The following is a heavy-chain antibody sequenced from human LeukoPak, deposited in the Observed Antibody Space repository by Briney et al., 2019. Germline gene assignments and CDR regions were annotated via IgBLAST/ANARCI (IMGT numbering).Heavy chain of an antibody. V-gene: IGHV3-53*01. J-gene: IGHJ6*03. CDR3: ARVNRLTGTHYYYMDV. Sequence: GGSLRLSCVVSGLSSNYMSWVRQAPGKGLEWVSVIYGDGTTHYADSVKGRFTISRDSSKNTLYLQMTSLRDEDTAVFFCARVNRLTGTHYYYMDVWGKGTTVTVSS. D-gene: IGHD1-20*01. CDR2: IYGDGTT. CDR1: GLSSNY.